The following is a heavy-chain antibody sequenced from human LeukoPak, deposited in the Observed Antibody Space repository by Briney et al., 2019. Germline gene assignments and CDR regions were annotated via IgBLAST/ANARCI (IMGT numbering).Heavy chain of an antibody. CDR3: AKVSQWGNSRWYEGD. Sequence: RGSLRLSCAASGFTFSSYAMSWVRQAPGKGLEWVSAISGRDGSTYYADSVKGRFTISRDNSKNTLYLQMNSLRGEDTAVYYCAKVSQWGNSRWYEGDWGQGTLVTVSS. J-gene: IGHJ4*02. CDR1: GFTFSSYA. D-gene: IGHD6-13*01. CDR2: ISGRDGST. V-gene: IGHV3-23*01.